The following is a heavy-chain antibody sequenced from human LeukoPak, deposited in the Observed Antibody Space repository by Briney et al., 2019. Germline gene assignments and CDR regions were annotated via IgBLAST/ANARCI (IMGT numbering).Heavy chain of an antibody. Sequence: GGSLRLSCAASGFTFDDYAMHWVRQAPGKGLEWVSGISWNSGSIGYADSVKGRFTISRDNAKNSLYLQMNSLRAEDTALYYCARRVPVGAANFDYWGQGTLVTVSS. CDR1: GFTFDDYA. CDR2: ISWNSGSI. D-gene: IGHD1-26*01. CDR3: ARRVPVGAANFDY. J-gene: IGHJ4*02. V-gene: IGHV3-9*01.